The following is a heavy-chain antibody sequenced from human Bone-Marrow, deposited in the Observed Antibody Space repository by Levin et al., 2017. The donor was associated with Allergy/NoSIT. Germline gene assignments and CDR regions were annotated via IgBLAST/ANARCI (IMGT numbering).Heavy chain of an antibody. CDR1: GFTFTDYY. D-gene: IGHD1-26*01. Sequence: GGSLRLSCAASGFTFTDYYMSWLRQAPGKGLEWVSYLSSSSSDTKYSDSVRGRFTVSRDNAKNSLYLQMNSLRAEDTAVYYCARVKGSYASDYWGQGSLVTVSS. V-gene: IGHV3-11*05. J-gene: IGHJ4*02. CDR2: LSSSSSDT. CDR3: ARVKGSYASDY.